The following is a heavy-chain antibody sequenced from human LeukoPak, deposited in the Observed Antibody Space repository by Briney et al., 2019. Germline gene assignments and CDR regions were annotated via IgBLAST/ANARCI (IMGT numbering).Heavy chain of an antibody. D-gene: IGHD2-8*02. CDR2: IYYSGSA. CDR1: GGSISSSSYY. Sequence: SETLSLTCTVSGGSISSSSYYWGWIRQPPGKGLEWLGSIYYSGSAYYNPSLTGRVTISIDTSKKQFSLKLSSVTAADTAVYYCARENYYNASGVTDYWGQGTLVTVSS. J-gene: IGHJ4*02. V-gene: IGHV4-39*07. CDR3: ARENYYNASGVTDY.